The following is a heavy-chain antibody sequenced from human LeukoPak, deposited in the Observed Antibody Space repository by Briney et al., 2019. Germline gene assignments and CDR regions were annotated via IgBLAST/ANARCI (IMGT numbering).Heavy chain of an antibody. V-gene: IGHV5-51*01. CDR1: GYSFTSYW. J-gene: IGHJ4*02. CDR3: ARPFGSSSWYSDYYFDY. D-gene: IGHD6-13*01. Sequence: GESLKISCKGSGYSFTSYWIGWVRQMPGKGLEWMGIIYPGDSDTRYSPSFQGQVTISADKSTSTAYLQWSSLKASDTAMYYCARPFGSSSWYSDYYFDYWGQGTLVTVSS. CDR2: IYPGDSDT.